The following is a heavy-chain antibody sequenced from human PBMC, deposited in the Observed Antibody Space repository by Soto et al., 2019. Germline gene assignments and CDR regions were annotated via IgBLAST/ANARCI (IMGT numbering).Heavy chain of an antibody. Sequence: GASVKVSCKASSYIFTNYGISWVRQAPGQGLEWMGWISAYNGNTNYAQKLQGRVTMTTDTSTSTTYMELRSLRSDDTAVYYCARGFAPVNLDVWGQGTTVTVSS. D-gene: IGHD4-17*01. J-gene: IGHJ6*02. V-gene: IGHV1-18*01. CDR2: ISAYNGNT. CDR1: SYIFTNYG. CDR3: ARGFAPVNLDV.